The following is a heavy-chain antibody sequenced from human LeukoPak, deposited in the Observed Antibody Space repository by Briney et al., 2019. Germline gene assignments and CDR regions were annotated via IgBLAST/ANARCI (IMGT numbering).Heavy chain of an antibody. CDR2: ISAYNGNT. CDR1: GYTFTSYG. CDR3: AGGYGSGPYYYYYMDV. D-gene: IGHD3-10*01. Sequence: ASVKVSCKASGYTFTSYGISWVRQAPGQGLEWMGWISAYNGNTNYAQKLQGRVTMTTDTSTSTAYMELRRLRSDDTAVYYCAGGYGSGPYYYYYMDVWGKGTTVTVSS. J-gene: IGHJ6*03. V-gene: IGHV1-18*01.